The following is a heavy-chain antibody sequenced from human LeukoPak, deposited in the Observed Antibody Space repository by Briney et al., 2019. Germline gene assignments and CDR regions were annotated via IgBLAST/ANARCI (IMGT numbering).Heavy chain of an antibody. D-gene: IGHD3-10*01. CDR2: ITSSGRTP. CDR3: AKDRPNFYETSGSYYKIKGDF. Sequence: PGGSLRLSCEASGFTFNTHAMSWVRQAPGKGLEWVASITSSGRTPYYTDSVKGRFTISRDNSKNTLYLQMNSLRGEDTAVYYCAKDRPNFYETSGSYYKIKGDFWGQGSLVTASS. CDR1: GFTFNTHA. J-gene: IGHJ4*02. V-gene: IGHV3-23*01.